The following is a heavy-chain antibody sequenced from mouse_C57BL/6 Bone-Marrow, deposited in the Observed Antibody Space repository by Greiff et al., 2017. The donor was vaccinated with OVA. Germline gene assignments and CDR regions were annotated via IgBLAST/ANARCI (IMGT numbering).Heavy chain of an antibody. CDR2: IDPSDSYT. J-gene: IGHJ2*01. CDR1: GYTFTSYW. CDR3: ARGKYYDRRFDY. Sequence: QVQLQQPGAELVMPGASVKLSCKASGYTFTSYWMHWVKQRPGQGLEWIGEIDPSDSYTNYNQKFKGKSTLTVDKSSSTAYMQLSSLTSEDSAVDDCARGKYYDRRFDYWGQGTTLTVSS. D-gene: IGHD2-4*01. V-gene: IGHV1-69*01.